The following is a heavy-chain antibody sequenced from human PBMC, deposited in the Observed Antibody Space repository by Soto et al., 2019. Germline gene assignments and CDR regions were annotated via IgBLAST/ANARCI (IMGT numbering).Heavy chain of an antibody. CDR2: ISAYNGNT. D-gene: IGHD3-3*01. J-gene: IGHJ3*02. V-gene: IGHV1-18*01. CDR1: GYTFTSYG. Sequence: DSVKVSCKASGYTFTSYGISWVRQAPGQGLEWMGWISAYNGNTNYAQKLQGRVTMTTDTSTSTDYMELRSLRSDDTAVYYCARKGRGYYDFWSGSTAIDAFDIWGQGTMVTVS. CDR3: ARKGRGYYDFWSGSTAIDAFDI.